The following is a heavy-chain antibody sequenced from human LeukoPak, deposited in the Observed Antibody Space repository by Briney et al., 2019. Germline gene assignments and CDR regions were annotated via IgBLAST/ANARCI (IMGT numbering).Heavy chain of an antibody. D-gene: IGHD2-2*01. J-gene: IGHJ4*02. CDR2: IYYSGST. CDR1: GGSISSYY. Sequence: SETLSLTCTVSGGSISSYYWSWIRQPPGKGLEWIGYIYYSGSTNYNPSLKSRVTISVDTSKNQFSLKLSSVTAADTAVYYCARGLKLYCSSTSCYEEFDYWGQGTLVTVSS. V-gene: IGHV4-59*01. CDR3: ARGLKLYCSSTSCYEEFDY.